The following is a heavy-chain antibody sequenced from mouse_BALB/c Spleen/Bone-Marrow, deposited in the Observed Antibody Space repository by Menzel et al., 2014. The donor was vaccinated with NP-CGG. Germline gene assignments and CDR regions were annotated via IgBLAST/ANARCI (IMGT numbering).Heavy chain of an antibody. J-gene: IGHJ2*01. Sequence: QVQLQQSGAELARPGASVKMSCKASGYTFTSYTMHWVKPRPGRGLEWIGYINPSSGYTNYNQKFKDKATLTADKSSSTAYMQLSSLTSEDSAVYYCARFITTATEYFDYWGQGTTLTVSS. CDR2: INPSSGYT. CDR3: ARFITTATEYFDY. V-gene: IGHV1-4*01. D-gene: IGHD1-2*01. CDR1: GYTFTSYT.